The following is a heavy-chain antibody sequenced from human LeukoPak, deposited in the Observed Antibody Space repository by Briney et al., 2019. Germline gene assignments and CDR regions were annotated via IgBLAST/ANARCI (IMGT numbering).Heavy chain of an antibody. D-gene: IGHD5-18*01. CDR2: ISAYNGNT. V-gene: IGHV1-18*01. J-gene: IGHJ4*02. Sequence: ASVEVPCKASGYTFTSYGISWVRQAPGQGLEWMGWISAYNGNTNYAQKPQGRVTMTTDTSTSTAYMELRSLRSDDTAVYYCARDQVDTAMAAFDYWGQGTLVTVSS. CDR3: ARDQVDTAMAAFDY. CDR1: GYTFTSYG.